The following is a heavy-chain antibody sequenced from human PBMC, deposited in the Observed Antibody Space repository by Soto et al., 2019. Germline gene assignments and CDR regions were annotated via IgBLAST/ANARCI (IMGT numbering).Heavy chain of an antibody. J-gene: IGHJ2*01. CDR3: ARHSPPYYDILTHPPVGYFDL. Sequence: QLQLQESGPGLVKPSETLSLTCTVSGGSISSSSYYWGWIRQPPGKGLEWIGSIYYSGSTYYNPSLKSRVTISVDTSKNQFSLKLSSVTAADTAVYYCARHSPPYYDILTHPPVGYFDLWGRGTLVTVSS. CDR1: GGSISSSSYY. CDR2: IYYSGST. V-gene: IGHV4-39*01. D-gene: IGHD3-9*01.